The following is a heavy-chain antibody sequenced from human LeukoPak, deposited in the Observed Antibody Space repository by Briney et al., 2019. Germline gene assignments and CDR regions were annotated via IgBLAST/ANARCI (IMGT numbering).Heavy chain of an antibody. Sequence: GGSLRLSCAASGFSFSSYEMNWVRQAPGKGPEWISYINSIGTTIYYADSVKGRFTVSRDNAKSSLYLQTSSPRVQDTPVYYCARNRGSEVDYWGQGTLVTVSS. CDR2: INSIGTTI. CDR1: GFSFSSYE. CDR3: ARNRGSEVDY. J-gene: IGHJ4*02. V-gene: IGHV3-48*03. D-gene: IGHD2-15*01.